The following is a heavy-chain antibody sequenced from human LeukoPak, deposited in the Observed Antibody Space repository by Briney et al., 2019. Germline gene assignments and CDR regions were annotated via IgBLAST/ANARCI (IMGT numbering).Heavy chain of an antibody. J-gene: IGHJ5*02. Sequence: ASVRVSCKASGYTFTGYYMHWVRQAPGQGLEWMGWINPNSGGTNYAQKFQGRVTMTRDTSIRTAYMELSRLRSDDTAVYYCARDSSGSYFGWFDPWGQGTLVTVSS. CDR1: GYTFTGYY. V-gene: IGHV1-2*02. CDR2: INPNSGGT. CDR3: ARDSSGSYFGWFDP. D-gene: IGHD1-26*01.